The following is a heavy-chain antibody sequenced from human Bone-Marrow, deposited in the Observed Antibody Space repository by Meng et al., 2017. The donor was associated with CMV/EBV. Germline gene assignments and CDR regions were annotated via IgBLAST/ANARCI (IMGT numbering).Heavy chain of an antibody. CDR1: GFTFSSYA. CDR2: ISYDGSNK. CDR3: ARGGYNSFCLDY. D-gene: IGHD5-24*01. Sequence: GESLKISCAASGFTFSSYAMHWVRQAPGKGLEWVAVISYDGSNKYYADSVKGRFTISRDNSKNTLYLQMNSLRAEDTAVYYCARGGYNSFCLDYWGQGTLVTVS. J-gene: IGHJ4*02. V-gene: IGHV3-30*04.